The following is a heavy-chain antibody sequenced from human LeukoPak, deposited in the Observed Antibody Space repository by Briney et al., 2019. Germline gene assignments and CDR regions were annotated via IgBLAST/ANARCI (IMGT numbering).Heavy chain of an antibody. CDR3: AKDRGYYYDSSGYFEY. CDR2: ISGSGGST. Sequence: GGSLRLSCAASGFTFSSYAMNWVRQAPGKGLEWVSVISGSGGSTYYADSVKGRFTISRDNSKNTLYLQMNSLRAEDTALYYCAKDRGYYYDSSGYFEYWGQGTLVTVSS. J-gene: IGHJ4*02. V-gene: IGHV3-23*01. D-gene: IGHD3-22*01. CDR1: GFTFSSYA.